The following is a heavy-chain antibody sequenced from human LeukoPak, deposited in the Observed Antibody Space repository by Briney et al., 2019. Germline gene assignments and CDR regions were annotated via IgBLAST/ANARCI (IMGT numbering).Heavy chain of an antibody. CDR3: AKTSSPYYYYYMDV. V-gene: IGHV3-23*01. Sequence: GGSLRLSCAASGFTFSSYAMSWVRQAPGKGLEWVSAISGSGGSTYYADSVKGRLTISRDNSKNTLYLQMNSLRAEDTAVYYCAKTSSPYYYYYMDVWGKGTTVTVSS. CDR2: ISGSGGST. J-gene: IGHJ6*03. CDR1: GFTFSSYA.